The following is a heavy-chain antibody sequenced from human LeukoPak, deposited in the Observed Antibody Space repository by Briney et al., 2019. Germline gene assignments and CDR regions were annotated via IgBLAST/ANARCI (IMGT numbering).Heavy chain of an antibody. V-gene: IGHV3-30*18. CDR1: GFTFSSYG. CDR2: ISHDGSYK. D-gene: IGHD6-19*01. J-gene: IGHJ4*02. CDR3: AKDREARSGGWPYY. Sequence: GGSLRLSCAASGFTFSSYGMHWVRQAPGKGLEWVAVISHDGSYKYHADSVKGRFTISRDNSKNTLYLQMYGLRAEDTAVYYCAKDREARSGGWPYYWGQGTLVTVSS.